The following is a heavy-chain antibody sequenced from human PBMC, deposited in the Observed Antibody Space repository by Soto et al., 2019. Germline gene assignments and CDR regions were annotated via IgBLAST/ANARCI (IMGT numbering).Heavy chain of an antibody. J-gene: IGHJ4*02. CDR3: ARDGLTFGGD. CDR1: GFTFGSFT. CDR2: ISSSSAYI. Sequence: EAHLVEAGGGLVKPGESLTLSCAASGFTFGSFTLNWVRQAPGKGLEWVSSISSSSAYIYYAESVKGRFTISRDNARSTLYLQMNSLRLDDTAVYFCARDGLTFGGDWGQGTLVAVSS. D-gene: IGHD3-16*01. V-gene: IGHV3-21*06.